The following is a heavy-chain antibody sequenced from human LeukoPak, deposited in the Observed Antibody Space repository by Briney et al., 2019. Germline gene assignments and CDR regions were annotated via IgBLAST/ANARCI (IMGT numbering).Heavy chain of an antibody. CDR1: GYTLTSYD. D-gene: IGHD3-10*01. Sequence: ASVKVSCKASGYTLTSYDINWVRQATGQGLGWMGWMNPNSGNTGYTQKFQGRVTMTRNTSISTAYMELSSLRSEDTAVYYCARGLMVVRGVMYYWGQGTLVTVSS. V-gene: IGHV1-8*01. J-gene: IGHJ4*02. CDR2: MNPNSGNT. CDR3: ARGLMVVRGVMYY.